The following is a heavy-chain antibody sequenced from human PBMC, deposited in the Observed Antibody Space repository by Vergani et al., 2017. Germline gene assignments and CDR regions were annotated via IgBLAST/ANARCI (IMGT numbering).Heavy chain of an antibody. D-gene: IGHD1-26*01. CDR1: GGTFSSYT. Sequence: QVQLVQSGAEVKKPGSSVKVSCKASGGTFSSYTISWVRQAPGQGLEWMGRIIPILGIANYVQKFQGRVTITADKSTSTAYMELSSLRSEDTAVYYCARDPPGIVGVHWFDPWGQGTLVTVSS. J-gene: IGHJ5*02. V-gene: IGHV1-69*08. CDR3: ARDPPGIVGVHWFDP. CDR2: IIPILGIA.